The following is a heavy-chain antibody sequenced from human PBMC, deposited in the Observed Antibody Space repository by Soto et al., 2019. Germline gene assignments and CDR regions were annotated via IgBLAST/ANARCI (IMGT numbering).Heavy chain of an antibody. Sequence: PSETLSLTCAVYDGSLCGYYWCCFRQPPGKGLEWIGEINHSGSTNYNPSLKSRVTISVDTSKNQFSLKLSSVTAADTAVYYCARGKGYYYGSGSHRYYYYMDVWGKGTTVTVSS. D-gene: IGHD3-10*01. J-gene: IGHJ6*03. V-gene: IGHV4-34*01. CDR2: INHSGST. CDR1: DGSLCGYY. CDR3: ARGKGYYYGSGSHRYYYYMDV.